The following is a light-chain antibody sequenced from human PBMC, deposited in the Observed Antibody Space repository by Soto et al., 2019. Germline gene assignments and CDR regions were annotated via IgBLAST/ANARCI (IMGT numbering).Light chain of an antibody. CDR3: QQYNTHWT. CDR2: DAS. J-gene: IGKJ1*01. Sequence: DIQMTQSPSTLSASVGDRVTITCRVSQSISSWLAWYQQKPGKAPKLLIYDASTLESGVPSRFSGSGSGTEFTLTISSMQPDDFATYYCQQYNTHWTFGQGTRWIS. V-gene: IGKV1-5*01. CDR1: QSISSW.